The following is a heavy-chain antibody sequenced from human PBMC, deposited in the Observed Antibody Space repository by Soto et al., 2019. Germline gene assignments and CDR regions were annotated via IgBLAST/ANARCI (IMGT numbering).Heavy chain of an antibody. CDR1: GGSISSYY. CDR3: ASLLPFEYYFDY. D-gene: IGHD3-9*01. CDR2: IYYSGST. Sequence: SETLSLTCTVSGGSISSYYWGWIRQPPGKGLEWIGYIYYSGSTNYNPSLKSRVTISVDTSKNQFSLKLSSVTAADTAVYYCASLLPFEYYFDYWGQGTLVTVSS. V-gene: IGHV4-59*01. J-gene: IGHJ4*02.